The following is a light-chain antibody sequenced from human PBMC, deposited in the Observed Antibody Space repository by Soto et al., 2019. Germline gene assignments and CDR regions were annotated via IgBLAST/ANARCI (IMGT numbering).Light chain of an antibody. CDR3: SFFTSSKPPV. J-gene: IGLJ2*01. CDR2: DVS. Sequence: QSALTQPASVSGSPGQSIAVSCTGTSGDIGTYNYVSWYQQYPGKAPKLMIYDVSNRPSGVSDRFSGSKSGNTASLTISGLQAEDEGDYICSFFTSSKPPVFRRGTQVTV. V-gene: IGLV2-14*03. CDR1: SGDIGTYNY.